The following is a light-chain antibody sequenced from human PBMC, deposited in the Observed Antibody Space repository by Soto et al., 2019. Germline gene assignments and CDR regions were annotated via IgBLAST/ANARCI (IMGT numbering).Light chain of an antibody. CDR1: SSDVGGYNY. J-gene: IGLJ1*01. V-gene: IGLV2-8*01. CDR3: SSYADAHIV. CDR2: DVS. Sequence: QSPPTQPPSPSASPRQSVTISSTGTSSDVGGYNYVSWYQQHPGKAPKLMIYDVSQRPSGVPDRFSGSKSGNTASLTVSGLQAEDEADYYCSSYADAHIVFGTGTKVTVL.